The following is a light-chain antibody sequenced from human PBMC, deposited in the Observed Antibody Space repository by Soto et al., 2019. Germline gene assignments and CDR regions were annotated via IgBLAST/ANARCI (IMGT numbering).Light chain of an antibody. V-gene: IGKV3D-15*01. Sequence: EIVMTQSPATLSVSPGERATLSCRASQSVSGNLAWYQQKPGQAPRLLIYGASTRDTGIPARFSGSASGTEFTLTISSLQSEDFAVYYCQQYNNWPPTFGQGTKVEIK. CDR3: QQYNNWPPT. CDR1: QSVSGN. CDR2: GAS. J-gene: IGKJ1*01.